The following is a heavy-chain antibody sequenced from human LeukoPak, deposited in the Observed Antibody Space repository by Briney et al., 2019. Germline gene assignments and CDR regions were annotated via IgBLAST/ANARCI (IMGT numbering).Heavy chain of an antibody. CDR2: IYPGDSDT. CDR3: ARLDILTGYYNGYNDY. J-gene: IGHJ4*02. V-gene: IGHV5-51*01. D-gene: IGHD3-9*01. Sequence: GASLKISCKGSGYSFTSYWIGWVRQLPGKGLEWMGIIYPGDSDTRYSPSFQGQVTISADKSISTAYLQWSSLKASDTAMYYCARLDILTGYYNGYNDYWGQGTLVTVSS. CDR1: GYSFTSYW.